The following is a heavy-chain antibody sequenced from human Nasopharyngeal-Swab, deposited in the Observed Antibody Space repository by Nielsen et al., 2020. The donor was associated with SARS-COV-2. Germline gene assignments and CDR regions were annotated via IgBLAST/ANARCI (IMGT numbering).Heavy chain of an antibody. D-gene: IGHD3-3*01. CDR2: IYYSGST. V-gene: IGHV4-31*03. Sequence: SETLSLTCTVSGGSISSGGYYWNWIRHHPGKGLEWIGYIYYSGSTYYNPSLKSRVTISIDTSKNQFSLKLSSVTAADTAVYYCARAIYFDFWSGYYDNWFDPWGQGTLVTVSS. J-gene: IGHJ5*02. CDR1: GGSISSGGYY. CDR3: ARAIYFDFWSGYYDNWFDP.